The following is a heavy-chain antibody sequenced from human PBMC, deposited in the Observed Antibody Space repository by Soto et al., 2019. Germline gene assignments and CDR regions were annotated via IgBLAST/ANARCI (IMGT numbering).Heavy chain of an antibody. J-gene: IGHJ4*02. CDR2: IYYSGST. V-gene: IGHV4-59*01. D-gene: IGHD3-3*01. CDR1: GGSIISYY. Sequence: SETLSLTCTVSGGSIISYYWSWIRQPPGKGLEWIGYIYYSGSTNYNPSLKSRVTISVDTSKNQFSLKLSSVTAADTAVYYCARTVTIFGVVFDYWGQGTLVTVSS. CDR3: ARTVTIFGVVFDY.